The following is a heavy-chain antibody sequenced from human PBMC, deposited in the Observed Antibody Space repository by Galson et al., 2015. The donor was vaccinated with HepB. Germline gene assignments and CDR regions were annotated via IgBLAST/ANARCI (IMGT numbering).Heavy chain of an antibody. Sequence: SVKVSCKASGYTFSNYGISWVRQAPGQGLEWMGWISAYNGNTNYAQKLQGRVIMTTDASTSAAYMELRSLRSDDTAVYYCARDFSGEQLWSPENYWYFDLWGRGTLVTVSS. J-gene: IGHJ2*01. CDR2: ISAYNGNT. V-gene: IGHV1-18*01. CDR1: GYTFSNYG. CDR3: ARDFSGEQLWSPENYWYFDL. D-gene: IGHD5-18*01.